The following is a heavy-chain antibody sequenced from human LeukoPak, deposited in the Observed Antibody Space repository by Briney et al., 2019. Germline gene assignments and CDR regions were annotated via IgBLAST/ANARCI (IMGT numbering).Heavy chain of an antibody. CDR2: IFHSGIT. CDR3: ARRVYTSSWYFDY. Sequence: SETLSLTCAVSGYSISGGYYWGWIRQPPGKGLEWIGSIFHSGITYYNPSLKSRLTISVDTSKDQFSLKLSSVTAADTSVYYCARRVYTSSWYFDYWGQGTLVTVSS. D-gene: IGHD6-13*01. CDR1: GYSISGGYY. V-gene: IGHV4-38-2*01. J-gene: IGHJ4*02.